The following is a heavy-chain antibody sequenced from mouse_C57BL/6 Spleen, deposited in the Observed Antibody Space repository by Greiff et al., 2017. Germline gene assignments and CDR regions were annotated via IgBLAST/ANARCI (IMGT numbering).Heavy chain of an antibody. CDR3: ARDSSGYAFAY. CDR2: IYPYDSET. J-gene: IGHJ3*01. Sequence: VQLQQPGAELVRPGSSVKLSCKASGYTFTSYWMDWVKQRPGQGLEWIGNIYPYDSETHYNQKFKDKATLTVDKSSSTAYMQLSSLTSEDYAVYYCARDSSGYAFAYWGQGTLVTVSA. D-gene: IGHD3-2*01. CDR1: GYTFTSYW. V-gene: IGHV1-61*01.